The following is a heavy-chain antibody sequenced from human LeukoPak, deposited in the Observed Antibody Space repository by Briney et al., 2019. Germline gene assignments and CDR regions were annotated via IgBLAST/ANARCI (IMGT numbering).Heavy chain of an antibody. D-gene: IGHD4-17*01. Sequence: PGGSLRLSCAASGFIFSSYAMSWVRQAPGKGLEWVSAISGSGGSTYYADSVKGRFTISRDNSKNTLYLQMNSLRAEDTAVYYCAKAIDYGDGNYFDYWGQGTLVTVSS. CDR3: AKAIDYGDGNYFDY. J-gene: IGHJ4*02. V-gene: IGHV3-23*01. CDR2: ISGSGGST. CDR1: GFIFSSYA.